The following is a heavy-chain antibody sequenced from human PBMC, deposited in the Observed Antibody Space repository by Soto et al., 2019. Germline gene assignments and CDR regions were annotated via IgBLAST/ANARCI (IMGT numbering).Heavy chain of an antibody. V-gene: IGHV3-74*01. CDR1: GFTFSSHW. J-gene: IGHJ4*02. D-gene: IGHD2-2*01. CDR2: ISGDGRTT. CDR3: ARGVPNCSSSSCYFDF. Sequence: PVGSLRLSCAASGFTFSSHWMNWVRQAPGKGLVWVSRISGDGRTTSHADSVKGRFTISRDNAKNTLYLQMNSLRVEDTAVYYCARGVPNCSSSSCYFDFWGQGILVTVSS.